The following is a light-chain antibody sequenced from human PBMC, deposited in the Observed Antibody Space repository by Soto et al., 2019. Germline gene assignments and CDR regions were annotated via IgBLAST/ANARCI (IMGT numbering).Light chain of an antibody. CDR3: QQCNNWPPWT. CDR1: QSVSSN. CDR2: GAS. Sequence: EIVMTHSPATLSVSPGERATLSCRASQSVSSNLAWYQQKPGQAPRLLIYGASTRATGIPARFSGSGSGTEFTLTISSLQSEDFAVYYCQQCNNWPPWTFGQGTKVEIK. V-gene: IGKV3-15*01. J-gene: IGKJ1*01.